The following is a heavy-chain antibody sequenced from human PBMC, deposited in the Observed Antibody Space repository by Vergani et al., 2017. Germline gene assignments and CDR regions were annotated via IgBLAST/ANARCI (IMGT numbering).Heavy chain of an antibody. Sequence: QVQLVESGGGVVQPGRSLRLSCAASGFTFSSYGMHWVRQAPGKGLEWVAVISYDGSNKYYADSVKGRFTISRDNSKNTLYLQMNGLRAEDTAVYYCSKDATSRYYYDSSGYEGDAFDIWGQGTMVTVSS. CDR2: ISYDGSNK. J-gene: IGHJ3*02. V-gene: IGHV3-30*18. D-gene: IGHD3-22*01. CDR3: SKDATSRYYYDSSGYEGDAFDI. CDR1: GFTFSSYG.